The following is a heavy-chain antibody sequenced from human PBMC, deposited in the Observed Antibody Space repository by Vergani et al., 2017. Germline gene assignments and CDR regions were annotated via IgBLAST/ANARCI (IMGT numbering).Heavy chain of an antibody. CDR2: IIPIFGTA. D-gene: IGHD1-26*01. CDR1: GGTFSSYA. V-gene: IGHV1-69*01. J-gene: IGHJ3*02. Sequence: QVQLVQSGAEVKKPGSSVKVSCKASGGTFSSYAISWVRQAPGQGLEWMGGIIPIFGTANYAQKFQGRVTITADEATSTAYMERSSLRSEDTAVYYCARDSGSYPKGVDAFDIWGQGTMVTVSS. CDR3: ARDSGSYPKGVDAFDI.